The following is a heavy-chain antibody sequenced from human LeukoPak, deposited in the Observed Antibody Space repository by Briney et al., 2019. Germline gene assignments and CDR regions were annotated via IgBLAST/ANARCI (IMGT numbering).Heavy chain of an antibody. CDR1: GFTFSGSA. D-gene: IGHD6-6*01. V-gene: IGHV3-73*01. CDR3: TRLIGSSGRDSYY. CDR2: IRSKANSYAT. J-gene: IGHJ4*02. Sequence: GGSLRLSCAASGFTFSGSAMHWVRQASGKGLECVGRIRSKANSYATAYAASVKGRFTISRDDSKNTAYLQMNSLKTEDTAVYYCTRLIGSSGRDSYYWGQGTLVTVSS.